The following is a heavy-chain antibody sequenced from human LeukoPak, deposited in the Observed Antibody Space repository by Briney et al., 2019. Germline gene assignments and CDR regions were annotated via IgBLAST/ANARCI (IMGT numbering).Heavy chain of an antibody. D-gene: IGHD3-22*01. CDR3: ARDHHRRLYDSQARDTFDI. V-gene: IGHV3-48*01. Sequence: GGTLRLSCAASGFTFSSYSMQCVRQAPAKGLEWVSYISSSSSTMYYADSVKGRFSISRDNAKKSLYLQMNSLRAEDTAVYDCARDHHRRLYDSQARDTFDIWSQGTMVTVSS. CDR2: ISSSSSTM. J-gene: IGHJ3*02. CDR1: GFTFSSYS.